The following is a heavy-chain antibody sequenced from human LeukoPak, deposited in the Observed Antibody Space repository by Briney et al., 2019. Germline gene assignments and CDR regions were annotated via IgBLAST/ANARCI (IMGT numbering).Heavy chain of an antibody. CDR3: ARVTQKDIVVVPAAIPQGDY. Sequence: PGGSLRLSCAASGFTFSSYAMHWVRQAPGKGLEWVAVISYDGSNKYYADSVKGRFTISRDNSKNTLYLQMNSLRAEDTAVYYCARVTQKDIVVVPAAIPQGDYWGQGTLVTVSS. J-gene: IGHJ4*02. CDR1: GFTFSSYA. D-gene: IGHD2-2*01. V-gene: IGHV3-30-3*01. CDR2: ISYDGSNK.